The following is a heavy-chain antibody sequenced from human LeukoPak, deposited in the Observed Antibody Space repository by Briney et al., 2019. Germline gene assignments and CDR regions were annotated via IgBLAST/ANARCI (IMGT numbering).Heavy chain of an antibody. Sequence: PSETLSLTCTVSGGSISSYYWSWIRQSPGEGLEWIGYIHYRGSTNYNPSLKSRVTISVDTSKNQFSLKLSSLTAADTAVYYCARSVLGYSYGLHIDYWGRGTLVTVSS. CDR1: GGSISSYY. CDR3: ARSVLGYSYGLHIDY. J-gene: IGHJ4*02. D-gene: IGHD5-18*01. V-gene: IGHV4-59*01. CDR2: IHYRGST.